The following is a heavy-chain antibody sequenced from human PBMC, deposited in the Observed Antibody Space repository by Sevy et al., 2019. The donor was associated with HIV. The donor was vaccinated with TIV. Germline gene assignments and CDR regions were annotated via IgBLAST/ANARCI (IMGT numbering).Heavy chain of an antibody. V-gene: IGHV4-61*01. J-gene: IGHJ6*03. Sequence: SETLSLTCTVSGGSVSSGSYYWSWIRQPPGKGLEWIGYIYYSGSTNYNPSLKSRVTISVDTSKNQFSLKLGSVTAADTAVYYCARDREDIVVVPAAPYYYYYYMDVWGKGTTVTVSS. CDR3: ARDREDIVVVPAAPYYYYYYMDV. CDR2: IYYSGST. CDR1: GGSVSSGSYY. D-gene: IGHD2-2*01.